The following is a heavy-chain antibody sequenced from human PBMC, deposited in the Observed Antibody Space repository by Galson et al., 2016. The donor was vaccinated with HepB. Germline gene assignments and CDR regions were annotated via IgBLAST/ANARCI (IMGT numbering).Heavy chain of an antibody. CDR1: GFTFSGNW. D-gene: IGHD5-24*01. V-gene: IGHV3-74*01. CDR3: TRDYNDVAPQFDD. CDR2: INSDGSTT. J-gene: IGHJ4*02. Sequence: SLRLSCAASGFTFSGNWMHWVRQAPGKGLVWVSRINSDGSTTDYADSVKGRFTISRDNARNTVYLQMNSLSAEDTAVYYCTRDYNDVAPQFDDRGQGTLVTVSS.